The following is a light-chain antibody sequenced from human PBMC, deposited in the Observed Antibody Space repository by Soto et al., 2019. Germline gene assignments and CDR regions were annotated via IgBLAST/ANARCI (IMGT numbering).Light chain of an antibody. J-gene: IGKJ5*01. CDR2: DAS. CDR3: QEYDGAPPVT. CDR1: QSVRSER. V-gene: IGKV3-20*01. Sequence: EIVLTQSPDTLSLSQGERATLSCRASQSVRSERLAWYQQKPGQAPRLVIFDASTRATGIPERFSGSGSGTHFTLTITSLEPEDFAVYYCQEYDGAPPVTFGLGTRLE.